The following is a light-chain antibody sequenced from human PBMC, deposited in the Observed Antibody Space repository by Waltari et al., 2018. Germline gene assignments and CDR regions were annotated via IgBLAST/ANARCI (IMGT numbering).Light chain of an antibody. V-gene: IGLV3-19*01. CDR3: NSRDSSGNHLGV. CDR2: GKN. Sequence: SSELTQDPAVSVALGQTVRITCQGDSLRSYYASWYQQKPGQATVLVIYGKNNRPSGIPDRFSGSSSGNTASLTITGAQAEDEADYYCNSRDSSGNHLGVFGGGTKLTVL. CDR1: SLRSYY. J-gene: IGLJ2*01.